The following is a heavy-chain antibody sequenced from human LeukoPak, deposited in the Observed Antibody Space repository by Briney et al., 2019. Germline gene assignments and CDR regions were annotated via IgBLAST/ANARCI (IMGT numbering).Heavy chain of an antibody. V-gene: IGHV4-34*01. CDR3: ARGPSLDY. J-gene: IGHJ4*02. Sequence: SETLSLTCAVYGGSFSGYYWSWIRQPPGKGLEWIGEINHSGSTNYNPSLKSRVTISVDTSKNQFSLKLSSVTAADMAFYFCARGPSLDYWGQGTLVTVSS. CDR2: INHSGST. CDR1: GGSFSGYY.